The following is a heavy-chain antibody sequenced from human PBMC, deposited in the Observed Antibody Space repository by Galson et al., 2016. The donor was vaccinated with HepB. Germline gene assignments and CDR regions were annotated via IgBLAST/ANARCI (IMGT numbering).Heavy chain of an antibody. D-gene: IGHD2-21*01. CDR1: GASISSRYW. CDR3: ARQDVWSIEY. J-gene: IGHJ4*02. CDR2: IFPSGST. V-gene: IGHV4-4*02. Sequence: SETLSLTCVVSGASISSRYWWSWVRQNPAKGMEWIGEIFPSGSTNYNPSLQSRVTISLDKSDNQFSLEMTSVSAADTAVYYCARQDVWSIEYWSQGILVTVSS.